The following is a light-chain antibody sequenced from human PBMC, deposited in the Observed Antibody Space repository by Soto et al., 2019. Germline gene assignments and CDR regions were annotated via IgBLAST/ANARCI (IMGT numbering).Light chain of an antibody. CDR1: TSNIGSNY. CDR2: RNN. V-gene: IGLV1-47*01. CDR3: ATWDDSLNGFYV. J-gene: IGLJ1*01. Sequence: QSVLTQPPSASGTPGKGVTISCSGSTSNIGSNYVYWYQQLPGTAPKLLIYRNNQRPSGVPDRFSGSKSGTSASLDISGLRSDDEADYFCATWDDSLNGFYVFGTRTKLTV.